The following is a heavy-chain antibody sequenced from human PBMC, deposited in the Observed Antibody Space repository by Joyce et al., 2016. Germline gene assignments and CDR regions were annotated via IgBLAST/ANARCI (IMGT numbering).Heavy chain of an antibody. D-gene: IGHD2-2*01. CDR1: GFTVSSNY. V-gene: IGHV3-53*01. J-gene: IGHJ3*02. CDR2: IYSGGST. Sequence: EVQLVESGGGLIQPGGSLRLFCSASGFTVSSNYMSWVRQAPGKGLEWVSTIYSGGSTYDADSVKCRFTISRDNSKNTLYLQMNSLRAEDTALYFCATEGNCSSTSCYPDDAFDIWGQGTMVTVPS. CDR3: ATEGNCSSTSCYPDDAFDI.